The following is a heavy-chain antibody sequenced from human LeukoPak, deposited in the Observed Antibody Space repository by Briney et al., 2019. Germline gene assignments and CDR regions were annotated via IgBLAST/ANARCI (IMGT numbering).Heavy chain of an antibody. CDR2: ISWNSGSI. Sequence: GGSLRLSCAAFEFTFDDYAMHWVRQAPGKGLDWVSGISWNSGSIGYADSVKGRFTISRDNAKNSLYLQMNSLRAEDTALYYCAKDKMATIMGWFDPWGQGTLVTVSS. CDR1: EFTFDDYA. J-gene: IGHJ5*02. D-gene: IGHD5-24*01. V-gene: IGHV3-9*01. CDR3: AKDKMATIMGWFDP.